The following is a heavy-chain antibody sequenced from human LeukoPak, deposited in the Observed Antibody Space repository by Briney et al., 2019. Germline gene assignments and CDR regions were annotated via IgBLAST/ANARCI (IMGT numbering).Heavy chain of an antibody. Sequence: PSETLSLTCSVSGGSVRNSYWSWIRQPPGKGLQWIGYIYYSGSTDYNPSLKSRVTISLDMSKNQFSLNLSSVTAADTAVYYCARSIAYSDFPYYFDYWGQGTLVTVSS. CDR1: GGSVRNSY. V-gene: IGHV4-59*08. J-gene: IGHJ4*02. D-gene: IGHD2/OR15-2a*01. CDR3: ARSIAYSDFPYYFDY. CDR2: IYYSGST.